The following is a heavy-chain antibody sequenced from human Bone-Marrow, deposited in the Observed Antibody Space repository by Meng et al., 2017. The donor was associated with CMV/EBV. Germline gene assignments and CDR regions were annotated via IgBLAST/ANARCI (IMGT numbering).Heavy chain of an antibody. CDR3: LAKDCSGGSCYYYYYGMDV. CDR1: GFTFSSYW. J-gene: IGHJ6*02. Sequence: GESLKISCAASGFTFSSYWMHWVRQAPGKGLVWVSRINSDGSSTSYADSVKGRFTISRDNAKNTLYLQMNSLRAEDTAVYYCLAKDCSGGSCYYYYYGMDVWGQGTTVTVSS. D-gene: IGHD2-15*01. V-gene: IGHV3-74*01. CDR2: INSDGSST.